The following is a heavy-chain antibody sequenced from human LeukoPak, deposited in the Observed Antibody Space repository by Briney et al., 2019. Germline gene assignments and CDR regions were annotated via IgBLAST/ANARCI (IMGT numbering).Heavy chain of an antibody. D-gene: IGHD6-19*01. CDR2: IHGSGSI. J-gene: IGHJ5*02. CDR1: GDSLSSHY. CDR3: ARNVGWYTYDT. Sequence: SETLSLTCSVSGDSLSSHYWSWIRQPPGKGLEWIGYIHGSGSIHYDPSLRSRVTISEDTSKNQFYLDVTSVTAADTALYYCARNVGWYTYDTWGQGILVTVSS. V-gene: IGHV4-59*08.